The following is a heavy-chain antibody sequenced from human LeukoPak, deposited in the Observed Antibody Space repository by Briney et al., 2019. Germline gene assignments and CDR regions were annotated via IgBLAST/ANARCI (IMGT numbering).Heavy chain of an antibody. D-gene: IGHD6-13*01. Sequence: ASVKVSCKASGYTFTSYGIGWVRQAPGQGLEWMGSISAYNGNTNYAQKLQGRVTMTTDTSTSTAYMELRSLRSDDTAVYYCARGVTFGSSWYGPYNWFDPWGQGTLVTVSS. J-gene: IGHJ5*02. CDR3: ARGVTFGSSWYGPYNWFDP. CDR2: ISAYNGNT. V-gene: IGHV1-18*04. CDR1: GYTFTSYG.